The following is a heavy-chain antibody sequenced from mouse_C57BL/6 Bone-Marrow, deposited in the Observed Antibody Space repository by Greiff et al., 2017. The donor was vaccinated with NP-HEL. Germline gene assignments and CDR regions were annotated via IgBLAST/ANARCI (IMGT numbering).Heavy chain of an antibody. V-gene: IGHV1-50*01. Sequence: QVQLQQPGAELVKPGASVKLSCKASGYTFTSYWMQWVKQRPGQGLEWIGEIDPSDSYTNYNQKFKGKATLTVDTSSSTAYMQLSSLTSEDSAVYYGARDYYGSSVWYFDVGGTGTTVTVSS. CDR1: GYTFTSYW. J-gene: IGHJ1*03. CDR3: ARDYYGSSVWYFDV. D-gene: IGHD1-1*01. CDR2: IDPSDSYT.